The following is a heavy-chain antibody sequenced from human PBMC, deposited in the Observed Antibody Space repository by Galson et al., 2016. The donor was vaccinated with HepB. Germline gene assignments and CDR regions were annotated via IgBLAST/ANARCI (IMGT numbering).Heavy chain of an antibody. Sequence: SLRLSCAASGFTFSSYGMHWVRQAPGKGLEWVAVISYDGSNKYYADSVKGRFTISRDNSKNTLYLQMNSLRAEDTAVYYCARDMDYYDSSGLYSYWGQGTLVTVSS. CDR3: ARDMDYYDSSGLYSY. J-gene: IGHJ4*02. D-gene: IGHD3-22*01. V-gene: IGHV3-30*03. CDR1: GFTFSSYG. CDR2: ISYDGSNK.